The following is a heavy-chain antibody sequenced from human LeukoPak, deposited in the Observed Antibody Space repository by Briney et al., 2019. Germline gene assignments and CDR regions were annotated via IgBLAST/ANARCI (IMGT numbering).Heavy chain of an antibody. CDR3: ARDRGGSARFDY. CDR1: GFTVSTNF. D-gene: IGHD3-16*01. V-gene: IGHV3-66*01. J-gene: IGHJ4*02. Sequence: GGSLRLSCAVSGFTVSTNFMSWARQAPGKGLEWVSVTYSGGNTYYADPVKGRFTISRDNSKNTLYLQMNSLGAEDTAVYYCARDRGGSARFDYWGQGTLVTVSS. CDR2: TYSGGNT.